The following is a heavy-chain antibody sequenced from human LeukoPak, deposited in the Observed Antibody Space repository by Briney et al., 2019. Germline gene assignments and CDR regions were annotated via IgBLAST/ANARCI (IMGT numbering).Heavy chain of an antibody. Sequence: PSETLSLTCTVSGGSISSSSYYWGWIRQPPGKGLEWIGSIYYSGSTYYNPSLKSRVTISVDTSKNQFSLKLSSVTAADTAVYYCARGAYYDILTGPHLFDYWGQGTLVTVSS. CDR1: GGSISSSSYY. CDR3: ARGAYYDILTGPHLFDY. CDR2: IYYSGST. J-gene: IGHJ4*02. V-gene: IGHV4-39*07. D-gene: IGHD3-9*01.